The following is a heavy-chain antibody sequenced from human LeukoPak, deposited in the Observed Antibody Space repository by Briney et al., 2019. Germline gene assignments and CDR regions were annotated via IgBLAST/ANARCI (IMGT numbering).Heavy chain of an antibody. CDR3: ASNPYVTFYSMDV. D-gene: IGHD3-10*02. CDR1: VYTFTGYY. J-gene: IGHJ6*02. V-gene: IGHV1-2*02. CDR2: IYSISGGT. Sequence: ASVKVSRKASVYTFTGYYMHWVRRAPGQGLEWVGWIYSISGGTHYAQKFQGRVTMTSDTSISTAYIELSRLRSDDTAVYYCASNPYVTFYSMDVWGGGTTVTVS.